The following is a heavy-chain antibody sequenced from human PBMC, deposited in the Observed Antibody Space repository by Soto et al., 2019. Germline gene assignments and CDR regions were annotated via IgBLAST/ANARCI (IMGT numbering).Heavy chain of an antibody. V-gene: IGHV4-30-4*01. CDR3: DRALGPSMVRGVIDY. CDR1: GGSISSGDYY. CDR2: IYYSGST. Sequence: SETLSLTCTVSGGSISSGDYYWRCLRQPPGKGLEWIGYIYYSGSTYYNPSLKSRVTISVDTSKNQISLKLSSVTAAVTAVYYCDRALGPSMVRGVIDYWGQGTLVTVSS. D-gene: IGHD3-10*01. J-gene: IGHJ4*02.